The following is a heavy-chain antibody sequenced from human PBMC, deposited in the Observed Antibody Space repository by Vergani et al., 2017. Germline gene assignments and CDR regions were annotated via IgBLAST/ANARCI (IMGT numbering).Heavy chain of an antibody. CDR1: GFTFSSYA. Sequence: EVQLLESGGGLVQPGGSLRLSCAASGFTFSSYAMSWVRQAPGKGLEWVSAISGSGGSTYYADSVKGRLTISRDNSKNTLYLQMNSLRAEDTAVYYCAKASRKYCSSTSCVHYMDVWGKGP. J-gene: IGHJ6*03. V-gene: IGHV3-23*01. CDR3: AKASRKYCSSTSCVHYMDV. CDR2: ISGSGGST. D-gene: IGHD2-2*01.